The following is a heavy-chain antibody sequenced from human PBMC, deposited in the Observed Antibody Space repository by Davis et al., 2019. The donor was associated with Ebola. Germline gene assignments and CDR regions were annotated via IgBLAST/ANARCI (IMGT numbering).Heavy chain of an antibody. D-gene: IGHD5-12*01. CDR2: TYYNYKWYN. J-gene: IGHJ4*02. CDR3: ARGWLRAPGFDY. V-gene: IGHV6-1*01. Sequence: HSQTLSLTCGIPGDSLSFNSAGWNWIRQSPSRGLEWLGTTYYNYKWYNDYAVSVKSRMTINPDTSKNQFSLQLNSVTPEDTAVYYCARGWLRAPGFDYWGQGSLVTVSS. CDR1: GDSLSFNSAG.